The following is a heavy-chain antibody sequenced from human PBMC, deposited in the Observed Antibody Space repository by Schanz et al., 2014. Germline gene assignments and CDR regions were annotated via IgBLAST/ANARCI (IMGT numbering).Heavy chain of an antibody. Sequence: QVQLVQSAPEVKKPGASVKVSCKASGYIFGSHGMTWVRQAPGQGPEWMGWISAFDDKTDYAQNFQGRLIMTTDTSTSTAYMELRSLISDDTAVYYCVRDAGWAFGDYHGMDVWGQGTSVTVSS. CDR2: ISAFDDKT. J-gene: IGHJ6*02. CDR3: VRDAGWAFGDYHGMDV. CDR1: GYIFGSHG. V-gene: IGHV1-18*01. D-gene: IGHD3-10*01.